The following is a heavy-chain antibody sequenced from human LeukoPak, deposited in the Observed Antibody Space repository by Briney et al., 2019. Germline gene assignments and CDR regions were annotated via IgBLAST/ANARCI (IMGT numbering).Heavy chain of an antibody. J-gene: IGHJ4*02. V-gene: IGHV3-21*01. CDR3: ATFTTTVTIPDY. Sequence: GGSLRLSCAASGFTFRSYSMNWVRQAPGKRLEWLSSITSSGSHMYYADSVKGRFTISRDNAKSSLYLQMNSLSAEDTAVYCCATFTTTVTIPDYWGQGTLVTVSS. D-gene: IGHD4-17*01. CDR1: GFTFRSYS. CDR2: ITSSGSHM.